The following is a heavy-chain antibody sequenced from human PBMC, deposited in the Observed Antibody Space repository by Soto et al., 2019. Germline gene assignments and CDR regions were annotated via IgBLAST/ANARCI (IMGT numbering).Heavy chain of an antibody. Sequence: DVQLVESGGGLVPPGKSLRLSCAASGFTFSAFWMHWVLQAPGKGLEWVARINSDGSGTTYADSVQGRFTISRDNAKKTLVLQMARLRAEDPAVYFCTRVNTLTRACPVDYWGQGAPGHPLL. J-gene: IGHJ4*02. CDR1: GFTFSAFW. D-gene: IGHD2-2*01. V-gene: IGHV3-74*01. CDR2: INSDGSGT. CDR3: TRVNTLTRACPVDY.